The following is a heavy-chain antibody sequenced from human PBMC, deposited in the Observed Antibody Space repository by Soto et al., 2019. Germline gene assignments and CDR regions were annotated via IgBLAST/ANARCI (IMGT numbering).Heavy chain of an antibody. CDR1: GYTFISYG. CDR3: ATFTGGSYSTYSFYYGMHV. J-gene: IGHJ6*01. Sequence: ASVKVSCKASGYTFISYGISGVRQAPGQGLDWIGWISAYNGNTKYAQDLQGTVTMTTDTSTSTAYMELRSLRSDDTAVYYCATFTGGSYSTYSFYYGMHVW. V-gene: IGHV1-18*04. CDR2: ISAYNGNT. D-gene: IGHD2-15*01.